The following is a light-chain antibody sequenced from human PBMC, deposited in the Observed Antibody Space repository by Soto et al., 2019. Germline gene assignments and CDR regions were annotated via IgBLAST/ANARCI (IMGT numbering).Light chain of an antibody. Sequence: EIVLTQSPGTLSLSPGERATLSCRASQSITNNYLAWYQQKPGRAHRLLIYGASSRATGIPGRFSGRGSGTDFTLTIRRLEPEDFAMYYCQQYGYLVTFGGGTKVEIK. CDR3: QQYGYLVT. J-gene: IGKJ4*01. CDR1: QSITNNY. CDR2: GAS. V-gene: IGKV3-20*01.